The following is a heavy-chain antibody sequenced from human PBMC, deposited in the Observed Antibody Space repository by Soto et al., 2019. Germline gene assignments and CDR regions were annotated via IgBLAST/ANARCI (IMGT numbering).Heavy chain of an antibody. CDR2: INHSGST. CDR3: ARFDSLAGDIVDY. V-gene: IGHV4-34*01. D-gene: IGHD3-16*01. J-gene: IGHJ4*02. CDR1: GGSFSGYY. Sequence: SETLSLTCSVYGGSFSGYYWSWIRQPPGKGLEWIGEINHSGSTNYNPSLKSRVTISVDTSKNQFSLKLSSVTAADTAVYYCARFDSLAGDIVDYWGQGTLVTVSS.